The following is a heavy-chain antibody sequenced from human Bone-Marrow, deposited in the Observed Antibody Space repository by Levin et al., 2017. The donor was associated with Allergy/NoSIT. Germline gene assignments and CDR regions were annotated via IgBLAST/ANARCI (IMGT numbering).Heavy chain of an antibody. Sequence: LSLTCAASGFPFSSYAMSWVRQAPGKGLEWVSSISGSGDSTYYADSVKGRFTISRDYSKNTLYLQMNSLRAEDTAIYYCAKNRQWLAPKNFDYWGQGTLVTVSS. V-gene: IGHV3-23*01. CDR1: GFPFSSYA. D-gene: IGHD6-19*01. CDR2: ISGSGDST. CDR3: AKNRQWLAPKNFDY. J-gene: IGHJ4*02.